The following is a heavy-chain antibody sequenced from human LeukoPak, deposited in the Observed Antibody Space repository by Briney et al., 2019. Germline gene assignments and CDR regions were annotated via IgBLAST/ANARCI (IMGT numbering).Heavy chain of an antibody. CDR3: AELGITMIGGV. CDR1: GFTFSSYA. Sequence: GGSLRLSCAASGFTFSSYAMTWVRQAQVKGLQWVSAVSGSGAHTYYADSVKGRFTISRDNAKNSLYLQMNSLRAEDTAVYYCAELGITMIGGVWGKGTTVTISS. J-gene: IGHJ6*04. V-gene: IGHV3-23*01. D-gene: IGHD3-10*02. CDR2: VSGSGAHT.